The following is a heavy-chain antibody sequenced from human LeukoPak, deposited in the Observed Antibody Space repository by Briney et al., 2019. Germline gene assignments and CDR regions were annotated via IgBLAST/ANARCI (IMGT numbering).Heavy chain of an antibody. J-gene: IGHJ6*03. CDR2: IIPIFGTA. D-gene: IGHD6-6*01. CDR1: GGTFSSYA. V-gene: IGHV1-69*06. Sequence: GSSVKVSCKASGGTFSSYAISWVRQAPGQGLEWMGGIIPIFGTANYAQKFQGRVTITADKSTSTACMELSSLSSEDTAVYYCVRGDSSSPRYYYYYYMDVWGKGATVTVSS. CDR3: VRGDSSSPRYYYYYYMDV.